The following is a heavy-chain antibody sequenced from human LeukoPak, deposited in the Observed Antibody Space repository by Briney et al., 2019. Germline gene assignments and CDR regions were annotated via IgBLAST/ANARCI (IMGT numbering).Heavy chain of an antibody. CDR2: IYYSGPT. J-gene: IGHJ6*03. Sequence: PSETLSLTCTVSGDSISSGSYYRGWIRQPPGKGLEWIGSIYYSGPTYYNPSLKSRVTISVDTSKNQFSLNLSSVTAADTAIYYCARLGYYYYMDVWGKGTTVTVSS. V-gene: IGHV4-39*01. CDR1: GDSISSGSYY. CDR3: ARLGYYYYMDV.